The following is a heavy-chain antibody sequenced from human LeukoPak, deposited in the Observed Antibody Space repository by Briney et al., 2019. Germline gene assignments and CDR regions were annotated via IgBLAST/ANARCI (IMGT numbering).Heavy chain of an antibody. D-gene: IGHD5-18*01. CDR1: VFTVSINY. CDR2: IYSAGST. Sequence: GGSLRLSCAASVFTVSINYMSWVSQAPGGGLEWVSLIYSAGSTYYADSVKGSFTISRDTSKNTLYHQMNSLRAEDTAIYYCARDGVRGYAFGLFVYWGQGTLVTVSS. V-gene: IGHV3-53*01. CDR3: ARDGVRGYAFGLFVY. J-gene: IGHJ4*02.